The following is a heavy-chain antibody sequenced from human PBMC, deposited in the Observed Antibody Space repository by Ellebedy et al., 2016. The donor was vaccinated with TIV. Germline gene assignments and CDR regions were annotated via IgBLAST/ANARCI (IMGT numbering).Heavy chain of an antibody. CDR1: GGSFSGYY. Sequence: GSLRLSXAVYGGSFSGYYWSWIRQPPGKGLEWIGEINHSGSTNYNPSLKSRVTISVDTSKNQFSLKLSSVTAADTAVYYCARGHKSIAARRPFGFDYWGQGTLVTVSS. D-gene: IGHD6-6*01. CDR3: ARGHKSIAARRPFGFDY. CDR2: INHSGST. J-gene: IGHJ4*02. V-gene: IGHV4-34*01.